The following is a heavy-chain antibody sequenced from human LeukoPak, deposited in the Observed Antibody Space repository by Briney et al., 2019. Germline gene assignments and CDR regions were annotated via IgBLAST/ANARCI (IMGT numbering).Heavy chain of an antibody. CDR2: IHYDGSNE. CDR1: GFTFSSYV. CDR3: VRNAQFDY. J-gene: IGHJ4*02. Sequence: AGGSLRLSCAASGFTFSSYVMHWVRQAPGKGLEWVAFIHYDGSNEYNVDSVKGRFTISRDNSKNTLYLQMNSLRAEDTAVYYCVRNAQFDYWGQGTLVTVSS. V-gene: IGHV3-30*02.